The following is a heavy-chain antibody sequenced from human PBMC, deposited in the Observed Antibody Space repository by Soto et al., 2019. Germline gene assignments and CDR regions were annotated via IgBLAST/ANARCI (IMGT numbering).Heavy chain of an antibody. Sequence: QTLSLTWAISWDSVSSNSADWNWIRQSPSRGLEWLGRTYYSSKWYNDYAVSVKSRITINPDTSKNQFSLQLNSVTPEDTAVYYCARDISSSWYQIFDYWGQGTLVTVSS. J-gene: IGHJ4*02. CDR3: ARDISSSWYQIFDY. CDR2: TYYSSKWYN. D-gene: IGHD6-13*01. CDR1: WDSVSSNSAD. V-gene: IGHV6-1*01.